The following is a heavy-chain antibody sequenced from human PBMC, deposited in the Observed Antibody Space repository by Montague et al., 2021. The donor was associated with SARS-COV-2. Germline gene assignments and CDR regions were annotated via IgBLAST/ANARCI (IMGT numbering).Heavy chain of an antibody. CDR1: GGSINSGNYY. Sequence: TLSLTCTVSGGSINSGNYYWSWIRQHPGKGLEWIGYIHYSGSAYYSPSLRSRLTISMDTSKNQFSLTLTSVTPADTAIYYCARNRGWGSRGAGYIDLWGRGTLVTVSS. J-gene: IGHJ2*01. CDR3: ARNRGWGSRGAGYIDL. CDR2: IHYSGSA. D-gene: IGHD7-27*01. V-gene: IGHV4-31*03.